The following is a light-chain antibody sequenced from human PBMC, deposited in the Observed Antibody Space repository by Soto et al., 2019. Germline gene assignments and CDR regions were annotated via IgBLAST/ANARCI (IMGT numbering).Light chain of an antibody. V-gene: IGKV3D-15*01. J-gene: IGKJ4*01. CDR1: QYINTR. CDR2: QTS. CDR3: QQYNNWPLT. Sequence: EIVLTQSPATLSLSPGERAILSCRASQYINTRLAWYQHRPGQAPRLLIYQTSLRATGIPARFSGSGSGTEFTLTISSLQSEDFAVYYCQQYNNWPLTFGGGTKVDIK.